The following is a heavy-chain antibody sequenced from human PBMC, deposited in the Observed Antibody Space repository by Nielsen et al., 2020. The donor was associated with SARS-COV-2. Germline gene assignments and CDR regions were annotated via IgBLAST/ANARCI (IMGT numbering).Heavy chain of an antibody. J-gene: IGHJ4*02. D-gene: IGHD3-10*01. Sequence: GESLKISCAASGFTFSDYYMSWIRQAPGKGLEWVSYISSSSSYTNYADSVKGRFTISRDNAKNSLYLQMNSLRAEDTAVYYWARGSMVRGVIIDYWGQGTLVTVSS. V-gene: IGHV3-11*05. CDR2: ISSSSSYT. CDR1: GFTFSDYY. CDR3: ARGSMVRGVIIDY.